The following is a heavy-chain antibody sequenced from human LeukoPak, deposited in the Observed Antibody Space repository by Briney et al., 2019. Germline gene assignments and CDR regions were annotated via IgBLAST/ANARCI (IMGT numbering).Heavy chain of an antibody. J-gene: IGHJ4*02. CDR1: GFTFSNAW. V-gene: IGHV3-15*01. Sequence: PGGSLRLSCETSGFTFSNAWMSWVRQAPGKGLEWVGRIKSKTDGGTTDYAAPVKGRFTISRDDSKNTLYLQMNSLKTEDTAVYYCTTGKDGEYDYVWGSYRPTYFDYWGQGTLVTVSS. D-gene: IGHD3-16*02. CDR3: TTGKDGEYDYVWGSYRPTYFDY. CDR2: IKSKTDGGTT.